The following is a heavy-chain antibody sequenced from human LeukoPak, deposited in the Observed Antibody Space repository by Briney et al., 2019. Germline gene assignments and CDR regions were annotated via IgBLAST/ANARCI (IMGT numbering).Heavy chain of an antibody. D-gene: IGHD2-15*01. Sequence: SETLSLTCTVSGYSISSGYYWGWIRQPPGKGLEWVGSIYRSGSTFYDPSLQSRVTISIDTSENQFSLKLSSVTAADTAVYYCARQRCSGGSCHYFDYWGQGTLVTVSS. CDR1: GYSISSGYY. V-gene: IGHV4-38-2*02. J-gene: IGHJ4*02. CDR3: ARQRCSGGSCHYFDY. CDR2: IYRSGST.